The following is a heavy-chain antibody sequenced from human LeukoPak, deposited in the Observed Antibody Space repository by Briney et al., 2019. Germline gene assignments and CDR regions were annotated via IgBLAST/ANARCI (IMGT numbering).Heavy chain of an antibody. V-gene: IGHV3-7*01. Sequence: GGSLRLSCAASGFTFSSYWMSWVRQPPGKGLEWVANIKQDGSEKYYVDSVKGRFTISRDNAKNSLYLQMNSLRAEDTAVYYCARDQGPVTVDYWGQGTLVTVSS. CDR2: IKQDGSEK. CDR3: ARDQGPVTVDY. J-gene: IGHJ4*02. CDR1: GFTFSSYW.